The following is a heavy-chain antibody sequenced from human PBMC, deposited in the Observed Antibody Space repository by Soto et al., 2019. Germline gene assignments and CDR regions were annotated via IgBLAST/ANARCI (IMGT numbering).Heavy chain of an antibody. V-gene: IGHV3-23*01. D-gene: IGHD3-10*01. J-gene: IGHJ4*02. CDR2: ISGSGGST. CDR1: GFTFSSYA. CDR3: AKDEGSGSYYNSRFTPLDMIVGWPIDY. Sequence: PGGSLRVSCATSGFTFSSYAMSWVRQAPGKGLEWVSAISGSGGSTYYADSVKGRFTISRDNSKNTLYLQMNSLRAEDTAVYYCAKDEGSGSYYNSRFTPLDMIVGWPIDYWGQGTLVTVSS.